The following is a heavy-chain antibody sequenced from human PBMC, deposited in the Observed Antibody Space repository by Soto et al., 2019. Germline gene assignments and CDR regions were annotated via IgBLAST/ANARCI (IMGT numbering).Heavy chain of an antibody. V-gene: IGHV1-18*01. D-gene: IGHD6-19*01. CDR3: ARAVWYSSAPRGWLDP. Sequence: APWQGSCRSSGFTFFRYGITWVRQAPGQGPEWMGWISAYNGNTNYAQKLQGRVTMSTDTSTSTAYMELRSLRSDDTAVYYRARAVWYSSAPRGWLDPWG. CDR2: ISAYNGNT. J-gene: IGHJ5*02. CDR1: GFTFFRYG.